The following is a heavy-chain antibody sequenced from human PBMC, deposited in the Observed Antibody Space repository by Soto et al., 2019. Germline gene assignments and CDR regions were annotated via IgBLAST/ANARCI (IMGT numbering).Heavy chain of an antibody. CDR1: GVSVSSNSAA. V-gene: IGHV6-1*01. D-gene: IGHD5-18*01. Sequence: SQTLSPSCAISGVSVSSNSAAWNWIRQSPSRGLEWLGRTYYRSPWYNRYAGSVKRRTSINPDTSTNQFCLQLHPVTAEDTTVYYCAIDRRQYTSVFEIWGQGTTVTV. CDR2: TYYRSPWYN. J-gene: IGHJ3*02. CDR3: AIDRRQYTSVFEI.